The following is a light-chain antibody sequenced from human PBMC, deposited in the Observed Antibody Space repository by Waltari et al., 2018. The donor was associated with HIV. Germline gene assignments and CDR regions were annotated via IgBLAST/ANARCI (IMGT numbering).Light chain of an antibody. CDR3: SSYTTSSTWV. Sequence: QSALTQPASVSGSPGQSITISCTGTSSDVGDYSSVSWYQLHPGKAPKLMIYEVSNRPSGVSNRFSGSKSGNTASLTISGLQAEDEADYYCSSYTTSSTWVFGGGTTLTVL. V-gene: IGLV2-14*01. CDR2: EVS. J-gene: IGLJ3*02. CDR1: SSDVGDYSS.